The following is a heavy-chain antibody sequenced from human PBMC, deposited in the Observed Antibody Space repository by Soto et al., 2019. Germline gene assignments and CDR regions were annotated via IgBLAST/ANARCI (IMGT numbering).Heavy chain of an antibody. CDR2: INDSGDTT. Sequence: GGSLRLSCAASGFTFSSYAMSWVRQAPGKGLEWVSTINDSGDTTYYADSVKGRFTISRDNSKNTLYLQMNSLRADDTAVYYCAKAPHSGSFPSDYWGQGTLVTVSS. CDR1: GFTFSSYA. D-gene: IGHD3-10*01. J-gene: IGHJ4*02. V-gene: IGHV3-23*01. CDR3: AKAPHSGSFPSDY.